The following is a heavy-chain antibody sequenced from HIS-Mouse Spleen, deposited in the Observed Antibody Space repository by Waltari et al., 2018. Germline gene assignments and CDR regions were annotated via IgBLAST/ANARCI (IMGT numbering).Heavy chain of an antibody. Sequence: RLQLQESGPGLVKPSETLSLTCTVPVGSIISRSYSLVWIRQPPGKGLEWIGSIYYSGSTYYNPSLKSRVTISVDTSKNQFSLKLSSVTAADTAVYYCAREIPYSSSWYDWYFDLWGRGTLVTVSS. V-gene: IGHV4-39*06. CDR2: IYYSGST. J-gene: IGHJ2*01. CDR3: AREIPYSSSWYDWYFDL. D-gene: IGHD6-13*01. CDR1: VGSIISRSYS.